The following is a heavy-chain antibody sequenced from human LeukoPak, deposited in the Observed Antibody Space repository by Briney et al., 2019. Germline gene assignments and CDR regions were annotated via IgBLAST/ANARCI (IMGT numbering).Heavy chain of an antibody. CDR1: GYTFTGYY. V-gene: IGHV1-2*02. J-gene: IGHJ4*02. CDR3: ARGLLVPAAPFDY. D-gene: IGHD2-2*01. Sequence: ASVKVSCKASGYTFTGYYMHWVPQAPGQGLEWMGWINPNSGGTNYAQKFQGRVTMTRDTSISTAYMELSRLRSDDTAVYYCARGLLVPAAPFDYWGQGTLVTVSS. CDR2: INPNSGGT.